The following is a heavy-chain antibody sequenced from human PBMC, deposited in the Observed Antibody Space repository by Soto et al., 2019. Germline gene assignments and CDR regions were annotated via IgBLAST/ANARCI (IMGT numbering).Heavy chain of an antibody. CDR3: ASEERYCSSTSCYEHHYYYGMDV. J-gene: IGHJ6*02. Sequence: GESLKISCQGSGYSFPTSWIGWVRQMPGKGLEWMGRIDPSDSYTNYSPSFQGHVTISADKSISTAYLQWSSLKASDTAMYYCASEERYCSSTSCYEHHYYYGMDVWGQGTTVTVSS. CDR2: IDPSDSYT. V-gene: IGHV5-10-1*01. D-gene: IGHD2-2*01. CDR1: GYSFPTSW.